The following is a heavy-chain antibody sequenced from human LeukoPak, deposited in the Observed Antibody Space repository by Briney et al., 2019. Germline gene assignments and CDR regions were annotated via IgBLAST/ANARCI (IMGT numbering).Heavy chain of an antibody. Sequence: GGTLRLSCAASGFTFSSYGMSWVRQAPGKGLEWVSAISGTGNRTYYADSVKGRFTISRDNSKNTLYLQMNSLRAEDTAVYYCAKWGCSGGSCYPFDYWGQGTLVTVSS. J-gene: IGHJ4*02. D-gene: IGHD2-15*01. CDR3: AKWGCSGGSCYPFDY. V-gene: IGHV3-23*01. CDR1: GFTFSSYG. CDR2: ISGTGNRT.